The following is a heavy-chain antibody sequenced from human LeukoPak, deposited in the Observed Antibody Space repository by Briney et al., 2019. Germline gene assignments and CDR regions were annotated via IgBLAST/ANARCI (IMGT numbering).Heavy chain of an antibody. CDR1: GGSFSGYY. D-gene: IGHD4-23*01. CDR2: INHSGST. Sequence: SETLSLTCAVYGGSFSGYYWSWIRQPPGKGLEWIGEINHSGSTNYNPSLKSRVTISVDTSKNQFSLKLSSVTAADTAVYYCARDRSQTTVVTPGGDYWGQGTLVTVSS. J-gene: IGHJ4*02. V-gene: IGHV4-34*01. CDR3: ARDRSQTTVVTPGGDY.